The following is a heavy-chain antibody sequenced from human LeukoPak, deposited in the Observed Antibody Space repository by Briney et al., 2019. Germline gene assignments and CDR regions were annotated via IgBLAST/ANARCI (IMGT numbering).Heavy chain of an antibody. CDR3: ARQRGYSSGWSDY. Sequence: GESLKISXKGSGYSFTSYWIGWVRQMPGKGREWMGIIYPGGSDTRYSPSFQGQVTISADKSISTAYLQWSSLKASDTAMYYCARQRGYSSGWSDYWGQGTLVTVSS. CDR2: IYPGGSDT. V-gene: IGHV5-51*01. D-gene: IGHD6-19*01. J-gene: IGHJ4*02. CDR1: GYSFTSYW.